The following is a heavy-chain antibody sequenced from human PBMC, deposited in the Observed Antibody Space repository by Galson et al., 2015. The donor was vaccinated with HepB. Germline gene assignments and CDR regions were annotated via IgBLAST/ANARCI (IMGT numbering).Heavy chain of an antibody. V-gene: IGHV1-69*13. CDR2: IIPFFVTG. CDR3: ARGQGRLYYSSGTRYNWFDS. CDR1: GGTFSSYA. D-gene: IGHD3-10*01. J-gene: IGHJ5*01. Sequence: SVKVSCKASGGTFSSYAVTWVRQAPGQGLEWMGGIIPFFVTGNYAQKLQGRVTITADESTSTVYMEVNSLTSDDTAVYFCARGQGRLYYSSGTRYNWFDSWGQVTLVTVSS.